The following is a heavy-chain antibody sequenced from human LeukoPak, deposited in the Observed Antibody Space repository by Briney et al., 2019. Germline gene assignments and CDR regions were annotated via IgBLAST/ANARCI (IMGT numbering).Heavy chain of an antibody. J-gene: IGHJ4*02. Sequence: ASVKVSCKASGYTFTGYYMHWVRQAPGQGLEWMGWINPNSGGTNYAQKFQGRVTMTRDTSISTAYMELSRLRSDDTAVYYCARSHSMVRGVIIPPLGYWGQGTLVTVSS. CDR2: INPNSGGT. V-gene: IGHV1-2*02. CDR1: GYTFTGYY. D-gene: IGHD3-10*01. CDR3: ARSHSMVRGVIIPPLGY.